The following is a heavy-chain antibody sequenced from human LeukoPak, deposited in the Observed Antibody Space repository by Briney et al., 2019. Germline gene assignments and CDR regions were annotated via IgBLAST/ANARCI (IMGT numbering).Heavy chain of an antibody. CDR1: AYTFTSYG. J-gene: IGHJ4*02. CDR2: LSAYNGNT. V-gene: IGHV1-18*01. CDR3: ARDAGGYSYGPYYFDY. Sequence: GASVKVSCKASAYTFTSYGISWVRQAPGQGLEWMGWLSAYNGNTNYAQKLQGRVTMTTDTSTSTAYMELRSLRSDDTAVYYCARDAGGYSYGPYYFDYWGQGTLVTVSS. D-gene: IGHD5-18*01.